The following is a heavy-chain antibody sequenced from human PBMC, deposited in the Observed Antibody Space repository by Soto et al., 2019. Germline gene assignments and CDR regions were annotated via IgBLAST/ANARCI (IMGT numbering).Heavy chain of an antibody. CDR1: GGSFSGYY. CDR2: INHSGST. J-gene: IGHJ3*02. CDR3: ASESPYCSGGSCYGSAFDI. D-gene: IGHD2-15*01. Sequence: SETLSLTCAVYGGSFSGYYWSWIRQPPGKGLEWIGEINHSGSTNYNPSLKSRVTISVDTSKNQFSLKLSSVTAADTAVYYCASESPYCSGGSCYGSAFDIWGQGTMVTVSS. V-gene: IGHV4-34*01.